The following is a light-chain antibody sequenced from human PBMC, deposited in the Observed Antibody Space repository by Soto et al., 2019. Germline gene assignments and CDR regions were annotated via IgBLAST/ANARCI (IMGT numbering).Light chain of an antibody. Sequence: QSVLTQPPSVSGAPGQRVTISCTGSSSNIGAGYDVHWYQQLPGTAPKLLIYGNSNRPSGVPDRFSGSKSGTSASLAITGLQAEDEADYDCQSSDSSLSGYVFGGGTKLTVL. CDR1: SSNIGAGYD. V-gene: IGLV1-40*01. CDR3: QSSDSSLSGYV. J-gene: IGLJ2*01. CDR2: GNS.